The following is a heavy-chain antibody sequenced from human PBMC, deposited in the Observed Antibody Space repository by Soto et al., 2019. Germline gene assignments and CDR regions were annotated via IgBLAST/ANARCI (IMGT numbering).Heavy chain of an antibody. J-gene: IGHJ3*02. CDR3: AHKLPVTTSAFDI. CDR2: IYWTDDK. CDR1: GFSLNTSGVG. Sequence: QITLKESGPPLVKPTQTLTLTCTFSGFSLNTSGVGVGWVRQPPGRALEWLAVIYWTDDKRYSPSLKSRLSITKDTSKNQVVLTMTNMDPMDTAIFFCAHKLPVTTSAFDIWGQGTRVTVSS. V-gene: IGHV2-5*01. D-gene: IGHD4-17*01.